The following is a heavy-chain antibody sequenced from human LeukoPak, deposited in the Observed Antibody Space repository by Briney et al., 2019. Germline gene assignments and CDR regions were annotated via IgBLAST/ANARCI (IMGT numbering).Heavy chain of an antibody. D-gene: IGHD4-17*01. Sequence: GGSLRLSCAASGFNFNNFGMHWVRQAPGKGLEWVAFIRSDGINKYYADSVKGRFTISRDNSKNTVSLQMNSLSPEDTAPYYCAKRNGDSFIDYWGQGTLVTVSS. CDR3: AKRNGDSFIDY. CDR1: GFNFNNFG. V-gene: IGHV3-30*02. CDR2: IRSDGINK. J-gene: IGHJ4*02.